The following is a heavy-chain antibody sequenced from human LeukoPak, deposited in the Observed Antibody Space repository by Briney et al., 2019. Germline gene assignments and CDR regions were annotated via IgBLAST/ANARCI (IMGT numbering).Heavy chain of an antibody. V-gene: IGHV3-23*01. CDR2: IFRDDST. CDR3: LCYHDSSSYVDY. D-gene: IGHD3-22*01. Sequence: GGSLRLSCAASEFSFNTYAMSWVRPAPGKGREWVSAIFRDDSTYCADSVKGRLTISRDNSKNALYLQMTSLRVDDTAMYYCLCYHDSSSYVDYWGQGALVTVS. J-gene: IGHJ4*02. CDR1: EFSFNTYA.